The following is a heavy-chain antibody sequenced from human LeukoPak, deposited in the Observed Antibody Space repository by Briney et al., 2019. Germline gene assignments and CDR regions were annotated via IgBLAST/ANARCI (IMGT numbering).Heavy chain of an antibody. CDR2: INHNGNVN. CDR3: AKELYNYGDYGAEGLDV. Sequence: GGSLRLSCAASGFTFSSYWMNWARQAPGKGLEWVASINHNGNVNYYVDSVKGRFTISRDNAKNSLYLQMSNLRAEDTAVYYCAKELYNYGDYGAEGLDVGGQGTTVTVS. CDR1: GFTFSSYW. D-gene: IGHD4-17*01. V-gene: IGHV3-7*03. J-gene: IGHJ6*02.